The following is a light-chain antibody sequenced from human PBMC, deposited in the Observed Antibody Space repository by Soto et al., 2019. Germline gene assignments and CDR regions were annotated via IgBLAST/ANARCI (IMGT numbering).Light chain of an antibody. CDR3: QQYGSSPRT. J-gene: IGKJ1*01. Sequence: DIQMTQSPSTLSASVGDRVTITCRASQSINAWLAWYQQKPGKAPKLLIYDVSTLDSGVPSRFSGSASGTEFTLTISSLESDDFATYYCQQYGSSPRTFGQGTKVDIK. CDR1: QSINAW. CDR2: DVS. V-gene: IGKV1-5*01.